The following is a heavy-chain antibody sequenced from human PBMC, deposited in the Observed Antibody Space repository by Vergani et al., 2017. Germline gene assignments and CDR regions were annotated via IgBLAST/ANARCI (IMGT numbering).Heavy chain of an antibody. CDR2: IYPGDSDT. Sequence: VQLVQSGAEVKKPGESLKISCKGSGYSFTSYWIGWVRQMPGKGLEWMGIIYPGDSDTRYSPSFQGQVTISADKSISTAYLQWSSLKASDTAMYYCARHGGEGLAVADYYYYYGMDVWGQGTTVTVSS. D-gene: IGHD6-19*01. CDR1: GYSFTSYW. J-gene: IGHJ6*02. CDR3: ARHGGEGLAVADYYYYYGMDV. V-gene: IGHV5-51*01.